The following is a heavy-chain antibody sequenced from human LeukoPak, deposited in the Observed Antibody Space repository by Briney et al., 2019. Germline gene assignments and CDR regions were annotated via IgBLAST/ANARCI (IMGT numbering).Heavy chain of an antibody. Sequence: SQTLSLTCTVSGGSISSGSYYWSWIRQPAWKGLEWIGRIYTSGSTNYNPSLKSRVTISVDTSKNQFSLKLSSVTAADTAVYYCARGSITMVRGVIINPYYYMDVWGKGTTVTISS. CDR3: ARGSITMVRGVIINPYYYMDV. V-gene: IGHV4-61*02. CDR2: IYTSGST. D-gene: IGHD3-10*01. CDR1: GGSISSGSYY. J-gene: IGHJ6*03.